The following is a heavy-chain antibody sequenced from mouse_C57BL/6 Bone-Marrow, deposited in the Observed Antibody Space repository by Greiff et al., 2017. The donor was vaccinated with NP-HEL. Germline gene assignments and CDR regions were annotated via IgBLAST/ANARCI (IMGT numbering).Heavy chain of an antibody. D-gene: IGHD1-1*01. CDR2: IYPKSGTT. J-gene: IGHJ3*01. CDR1: GYTFTGYG. CDR3: ARDKGSSYLFAY. V-gene: IGHV1-81*01. Sequence: VKLQESGAELVRPGASVKLSCKASGYTFTGYGISWVKQSTGQGLEWIGVIYPKSGTTCYNEKFKGKATLTVDKYSSTAYMELHSLTSEDSAVYFCARDKGSSYLFAYWGQGTLVTVSA.